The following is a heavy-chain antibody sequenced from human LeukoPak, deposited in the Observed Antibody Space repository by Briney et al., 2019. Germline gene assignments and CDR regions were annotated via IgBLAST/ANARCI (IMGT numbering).Heavy chain of an antibody. D-gene: IGHD2-2*01. CDR3: AKADCSSTSCYGRAFDY. V-gene: IGHV3-66*02. Sequence: GGSLRLSCAASGFTVSSNYMSWVRQAPGKGLEWVSVIYSGGSTYYADSVKGRFTISRDNSKNTLYLQMNSLRAEDTAVYYCAKADCSSTSCYGRAFDYWGQGTLVIVSS. CDR2: IYSGGST. J-gene: IGHJ4*02. CDR1: GFTVSSNY.